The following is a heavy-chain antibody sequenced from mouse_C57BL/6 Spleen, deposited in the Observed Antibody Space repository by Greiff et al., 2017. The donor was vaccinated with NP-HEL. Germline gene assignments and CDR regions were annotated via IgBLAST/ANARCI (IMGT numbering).Heavy chain of an antibody. Sequence: EVKLQESGAELVRPGASVKLSCTASGFNIKDDYMHWVKQRPEQGLEWIGWIDPENGDTEYASKFQGKATITADTSSNTAYLQLSSLTSEDTAVYYCTRGTTVVANFDYWGQGTTLTVSS. CDR2: IDPENGDT. V-gene: IGHV14-4*01. CDR3: TRGTTVVANFDY. D-gene: IGHD1-1*01. CDR1: GFNIKDDY. J-gene: IGHJ2*01.